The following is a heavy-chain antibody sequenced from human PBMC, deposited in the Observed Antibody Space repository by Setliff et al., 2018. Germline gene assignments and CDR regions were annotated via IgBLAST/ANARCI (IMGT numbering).Heavy chain of an antibody. CDR1: GASITSGGFY. CDR2: ISPSGST. CDR3: ARSPSSGAYWNPRPFYSDY. V-gene: IGHV4-61*09. D-gene: IGHD1-26*01. J-gene: IGHJ4*02. Sequence: TLSLTCSVSGASITSGGFYWTWIRQPAGKGLEWIGHISPSGSTTYNPSVKSRVTISLDTSKNHFSLKLDSVSAADTALYYCARSPSSGAYWNPRPFYSDYWARGTLVTVSS.